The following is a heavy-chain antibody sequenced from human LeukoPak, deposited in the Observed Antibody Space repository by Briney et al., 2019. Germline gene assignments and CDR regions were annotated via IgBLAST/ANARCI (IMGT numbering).Heavy chain of an antibody. CDR1: GGSISSGGYY. CDR2: IYYSGST. Sequence: SQTLSLTCTVSGGSISSGGYYWSWIRQHPGKGLERIGYIYYSGSTYYNPSLKSRVTISVDTSKNQFSLKLSSVTAADTAVYYCARDRTVGYCSGGSCYSSWFDPWGQGTLVTVSS. J-gene: IGHJ5*02. V-gene: IGHV4-31*03. CDR3: ARDRTVGYCSGGSCYSSWFDP. D-gene: IGHD2-15*01.